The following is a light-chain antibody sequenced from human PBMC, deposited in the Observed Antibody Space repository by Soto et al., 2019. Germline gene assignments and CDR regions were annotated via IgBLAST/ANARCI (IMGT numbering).Light chain of an antibody. Sequence: DIQMTQSPSSLSASVGDRVTITCQASQSISTYLNWYQQKPGKAPKLLIYAASSLQSGVPSRFSGSGSGTDFTLTISNLQPEDFATYYCQQSYSTLLITFGQGTRLEI. V-gene: IGKV1-39*01. CDR3: QQSYSTLLIT. CDR2: AAS. J-gene: IGKJ5*01. CDR1: QSISTY.